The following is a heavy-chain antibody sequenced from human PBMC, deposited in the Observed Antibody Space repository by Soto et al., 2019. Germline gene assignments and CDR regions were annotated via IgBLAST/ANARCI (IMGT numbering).Heavy chain of an antibody. CDR3: AKSGSGWYYFDY. J-gene: IGHJ4*02. D-gene: IGHD6-19*01. CDR2: ITGSGDST. V-gene: IGHV3-23*01. CDR1: GFTFSSYA. Sequence: GGSLRLSCAASGFTFSSYAMSWVRQAPGKGLEWVSTITGSGDSTFYADSVKGRFTISRDNSKNTLHLHMNSLRAEDTAVYYCAKSGSGWYYFDYWGQGTLVTVSS.